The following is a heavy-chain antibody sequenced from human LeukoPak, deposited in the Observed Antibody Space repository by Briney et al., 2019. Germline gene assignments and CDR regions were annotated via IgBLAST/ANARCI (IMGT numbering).Heavy chain of an antibody. D-gene: IGHD1-14*01. J-gene: IGHJ4*02. CDR3: TSPDSDHDY. Sequence: GGSLTLSCAASGFTFSGSAVHWVRQASGKGLEWVGRIRNKANSYATGYAASVKGRFTISRDDSKNKGYLQMNSLKTEDTAVYYCTSPDSDHDYWGQGTLVTVSS. CDR1: GFTFSGSA. CDR2: IRNKANSYAT. V-gene: IGHV3-73*01.